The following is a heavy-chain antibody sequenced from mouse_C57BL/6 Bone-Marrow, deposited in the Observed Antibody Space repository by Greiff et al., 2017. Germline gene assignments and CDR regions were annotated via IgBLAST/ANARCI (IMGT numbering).Heavy chain of an antibody. J-gene: IGHJ2*01. CDR3: ATYYSGNSYNY. D-gene: IGHD1-1*01. V-gene: IGHV14-1*01. CDR2: IDPEDGDT. Sequence: EVQGVESGAELVRPGASVKLSCTASGFNIKDYYMHWVKQRPEQGLEWIGRIDPEDGDTEYATKFKGKATMTADTSSNTAYLQLSRLTSEDTAVYYCATYYSGNSYNYWGRGTALTVSS. CDR1: GFNIKDYY.